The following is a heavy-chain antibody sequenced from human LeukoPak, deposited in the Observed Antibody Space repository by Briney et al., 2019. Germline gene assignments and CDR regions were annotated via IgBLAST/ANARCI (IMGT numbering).Heavy chain of an antibody. D-gene: IGHD5-18*01. Sequence: PSETLSLTCTVSGYSISSGYYWGWIRQPPGKGLEWIGSIYHSGSTYYNPSLKSRVTISVDTSKNQFSLKLSSVTAADTAVYYCARDGSVTEWWSVDTAMVHDAFDIWGQGTMVTVSS. J-gene: IGHJ3*02. CDR2: IYHSGST. CDR3: ARDGSVTEWWSVDTAMVHDAFDI. CDR1: GYSISSGYY. V-gene: IGHV4-38-2*02.